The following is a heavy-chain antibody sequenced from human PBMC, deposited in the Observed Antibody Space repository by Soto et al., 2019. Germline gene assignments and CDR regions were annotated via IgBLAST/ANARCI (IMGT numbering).Heavy chain of an antibody. D-gene: IGHD3-9*01. CDR1: GFTFSSYA. J-gene: IGHJ3*02. CDR3: AKDPTGNNAFDI. CDR2: ISGSGGST. V-gene: IGHV3-23*01. Sequence: GGSLRLSCAASGFTFSSYATRWVRQAPGKGLEWVSAISGSGGSTYYADSVKGRFTISRDNSKNTLYLQMNSLRAEDTAVYYCAKDPTGNNAFDIWGQGTMVTVSS.